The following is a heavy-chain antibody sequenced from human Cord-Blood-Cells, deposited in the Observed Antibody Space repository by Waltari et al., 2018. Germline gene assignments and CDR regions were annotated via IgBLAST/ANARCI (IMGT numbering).Heavy chain of an antibody. Sequence: QVQLVQSGAEVKKPGASVTVSCKASGYTFTGYYMHWVGQAPGQGLEWMGWINPNSGGTNYAQKFQGRVTMTRDTSISTAYMELSRLRSDDTAVYYCARGYSSSYYYYGMDVWGQGTTVTVSS. CDR2: INPNSGGT. J-gene: IGHJ6*02. CDR3: ARGYSSSYYYYGMDV. D-gene: IGHD6-6*01. CDR1: GYTFTGYY. V-gene: IGHV1-2*02.